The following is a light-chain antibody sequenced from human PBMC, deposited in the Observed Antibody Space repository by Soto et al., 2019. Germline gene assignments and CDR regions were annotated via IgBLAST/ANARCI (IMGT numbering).Light chain of an antibody. CDR2: DND. CDR3: GAWDGSLNTQV. V-gene: IGLV1-51*01. Sequence: QSVLTQPPSVSEAPGQKVTISCSGSSSNIGNNYVSWYQQLPGTAPKLLIYDNDKRPSGIPDRFSGSKSGTSATLGITGLQTGDEADYYCGAWDGSLNTQVFGGGTKVTVL. CDR1: SSNIGNNY. J-gene: IGLJ2*01.